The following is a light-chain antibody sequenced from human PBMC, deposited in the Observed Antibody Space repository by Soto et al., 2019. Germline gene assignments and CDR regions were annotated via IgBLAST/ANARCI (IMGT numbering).Light chain of an antibody. CDR1: QSISSW. V-gene: IGKV1-5*01. CDR2: DAS. J-gene: IGKJ1*01. CDR3: QQYNTYPWT. Sequence: DIHVTQSPSSRSASVVDIVTFTFLASQSISSWLAWYQQKPGKAPKLLLYDASTLQSGVPSRFSGSGSGTDFTLTISRLHPDDFATYYCQQYNTYPWTFGQGTKVDIK.